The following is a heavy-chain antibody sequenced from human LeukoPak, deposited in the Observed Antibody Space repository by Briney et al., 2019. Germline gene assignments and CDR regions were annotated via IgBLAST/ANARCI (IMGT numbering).Heavy chain of an antibody. Sequence: GGSLRLSCAASGFTFSSHAMNWVRQAPGKGLEWISSISTDSLTIKYADFVSGQFTISRDNAEHLLFLQMNSLRAEDTAVYYCARAVEYSYGSYYFDYWGQGTLVTVSS. CDR2: ISTDSLTI. CDR3: ARAVEYSYGSYYFDY. J-gene: IGHJ4*02. D-gene: IGHD5-18*01. V-gene: IGHV3-48*04. CDR1: GFTFSSHA.